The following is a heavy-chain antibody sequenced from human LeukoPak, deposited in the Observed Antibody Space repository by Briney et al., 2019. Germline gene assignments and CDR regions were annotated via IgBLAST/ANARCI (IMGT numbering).Heavy chain of an antibody. Sequence: SETLSLTCTVSGGSISSSSYYWGWIRQPPGKGLEWIGSIYYSGSTYYNPSLKSRVTISVDTTKNQFSLKLSSVTAADTAVYYCATDRIAAAGTPFYYYYGMDVWGQGTTVTVSS. CDR3: ATDRIAAAGTPFYYYYGMDV. CDR1: GGSISSSSYY. D-gene: IGHD6-13*01. CDR2: IYYSGST. V-gene: IGHV4-39*07. J-gene: IGHJ6*02.